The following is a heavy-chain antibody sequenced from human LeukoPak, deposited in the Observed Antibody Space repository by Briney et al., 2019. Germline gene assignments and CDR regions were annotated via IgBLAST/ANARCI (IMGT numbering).Heavy chain of an antibody. J-gene: IGHJ4*02. V-gene: IGHV3-13*01. CDR3: ARAPTYYYDSSGYPNPYYFDY. D-gene: IGHD3-22*01. Sequence: PGGSLRLSCAASGFTFSSYDMHWARQATGKGLEWVSAIGTAGDTYYPGSVKGRFAISRENAKNSLYLQMNSLRAGDTAVYYCARAPTYYYDSSGYPNPYYFDYWGQGTLVTVSS. CDR1: GFTFSSYD. CDR2: IGTAGDT.